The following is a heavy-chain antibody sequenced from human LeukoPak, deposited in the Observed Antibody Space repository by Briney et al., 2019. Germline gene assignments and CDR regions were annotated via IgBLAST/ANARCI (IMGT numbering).Heavy chain of an antibody. CDR3: ARGDSSGWYWFDP. J-gene: IGHJ5*02. Sequence: ASVKVSCKASGYTFTGYYMHWVRQAPGQGLEWMGWINPNSGGTNYAQKFQGRVTMTRDTSISTAYMELSRLRSDDTAVYYCARGDSSGWYWFDPWGQGTLVTVSS. CDR2: INPNSGGT. D-gene: IGHD6-19*01. CDR1: GYTFTGYY. V-gene: IGHV1-2*02.